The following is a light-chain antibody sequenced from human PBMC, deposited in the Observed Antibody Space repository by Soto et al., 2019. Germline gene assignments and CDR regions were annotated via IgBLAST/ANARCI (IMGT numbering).Light chain of an antibody. CDR3: QQYISYSHT. CDR1: QSINTW. Sequence: DIQMTQSPSTLSASVGDRVTITCRASQSINTWLAWYQQKPGKAPELLIYEASSLESGVPSRFSGSGSETEFTLTISCLQPDDCATYYCQQYISYSHTFGQGTKVEIK. V-gene: IGKV1-5*03. J-gene: IGKJ2*01. CDR2: EAS.